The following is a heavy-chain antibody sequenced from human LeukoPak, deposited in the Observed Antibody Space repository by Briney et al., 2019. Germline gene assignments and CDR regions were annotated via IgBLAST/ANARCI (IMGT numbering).Heavy chain of an antibody. CDR3: ARGVVIAPFDAFDI. CDR2: ISSSSSTI. D-gene: IGHD2-21*01. CDR1: GFTFSSYS. J-gene: IGHJ3*02. V-gene: IGHV3-48*01. Sequence: GGSLRLSCAASGFTFSSYSMNWVRQAPGKGLEWVSYISSSSSTIYYADSVKGRFTISRDNAKNSLYLQMNSLRAEDTAVYYCARGVVIAPFDAFDIWGQGTMVTVSS.